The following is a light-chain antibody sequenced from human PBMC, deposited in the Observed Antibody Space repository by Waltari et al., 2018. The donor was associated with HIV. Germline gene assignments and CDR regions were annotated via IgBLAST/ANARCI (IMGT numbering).Light chain of an antibody. CDR2: DVN. J-gene: IGLJ1*01. V-gene: IGLV2-11*01. Sequence: QSALTQPHSVSGSPGQSLTISCTGTSSYVDTFVSWYQQHPGKAPNVIIYDVNKRPSGAPDLFAGSKSGNTSFLTISGLQAEDEAEYHCCSHAGNFIFAFGSGTKLTVL. CDR1: SSYVDTF. CDR3: CSHAGNFIFA.